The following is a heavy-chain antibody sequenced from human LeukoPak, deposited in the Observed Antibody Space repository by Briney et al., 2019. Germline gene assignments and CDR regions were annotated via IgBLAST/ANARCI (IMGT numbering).Heavy chain of an antibody. J-gene: IGHJ4*02. D-gene: IGHD5-12*01. CDR1: GFTFDDYA. V-gene: IGHV3-9*01. CDR3: AKDIFGSGYYYFDY. Sequence: GGSLRLSCAASGFTFDDYAMPWVRQAPGKGLEWVSGISWNSGSIGYADSVKGRFTISRDNAKNSLYLQMNSLRAEDTALYYCAKDIFGSGYYYFDYWGQGTLVTVSS. CDR2: ISWNSGSI.